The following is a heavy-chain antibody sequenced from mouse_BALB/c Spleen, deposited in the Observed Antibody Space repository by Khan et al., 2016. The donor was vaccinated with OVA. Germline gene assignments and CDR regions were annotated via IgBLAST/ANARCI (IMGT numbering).Heavy chain of an antibody. Sequence: VQLKESGPELVKPGASVKISCKASGYSFTGYFMNWVMQSHGKSLEWIGRINPHIGETLYNQKFKGKATLTVDESSSTAHMELRRLASEDSAVYYCARKNGSDFDYWGQGTTLTVSS. J-gene: IGHJ2*01. V-gene: IGHV1-20*02. CDR3: ARKNGSDFDY. CDR2: INPHIGET. CDR1: GYSFTGYF. D-gene: IGHD1-1*01.